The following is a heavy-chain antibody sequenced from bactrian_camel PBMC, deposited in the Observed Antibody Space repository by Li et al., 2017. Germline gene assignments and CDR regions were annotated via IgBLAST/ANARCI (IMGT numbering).Heavy chain of an antibody. D-gene: IGHD2*01. V-gene: IGHV3S53*01. CDR1: GTTRDDSG. Sequence: HVQLVESGGGSVQAGGSLRLSCAASGTTRDDSGMAWVRQAPGKERELVSIIDSDGTTTYSDSMKGRFPISKDKAKEMVFLQMNTQKPEDTAPWVHTIVGTTTKRHGLLGQRNPGHRL. CDR2: IDSDGTT. J-gene: IGHJ7*01.